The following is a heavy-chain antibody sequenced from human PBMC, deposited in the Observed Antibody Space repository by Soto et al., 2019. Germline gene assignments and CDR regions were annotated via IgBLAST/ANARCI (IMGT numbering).Heavy chain of an antibody. D-gene: IGHD2-15*01. V-gene: IGHV3-23*01. Sequence: PGGSLRLSCAGSGFIFSSYAMTWVRQAPGKGLEWVSTIIGTGGVTFYADSVKGRFTISRDNSKNTLYLQMSGLRAEDTAIYFCAKDRFTQSCDNIYSYTPAWFDPWGPGTLVTVSS. CDR1: GFIFSSYA. J-gene: IGHJ5*02. CDR3: AKDRFTQSCDNIYSYTPAWFDP. CDR2: IIGTGGVT.